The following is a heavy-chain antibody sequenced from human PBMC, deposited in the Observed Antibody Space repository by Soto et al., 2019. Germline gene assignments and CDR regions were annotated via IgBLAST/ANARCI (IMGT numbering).Heavy chain of an antibody. CDR3: ARDHLLWFGDLLSHHPPGGY. Sequence: QVQLVQSGAEVKKPGASVKVSCKASGYTFTSYGISWVRQAPGQGLEWMGWISAYNGNTNYAQKLQGRVTMTTDTSTSTAYMELRSLRSDDTAVYYCARDHLLWFGDLLSHHPPGGYWGQGTLVTVSS. CDR2: ISAYNGNT. V-gene: IGHV1-18*01. D-gene: IGHD3-10*01. J-gene: IGHJ4*02. CDR1: GYTFTSYG.